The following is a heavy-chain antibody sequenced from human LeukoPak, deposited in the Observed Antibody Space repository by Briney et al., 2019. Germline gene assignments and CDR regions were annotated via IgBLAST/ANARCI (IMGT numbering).Heavy chain of an antibody. D-gene: IGHD3-22*01. V-gene: IGHV1-2*02. CDR1: GYPFTGYF. Sequence: GASVKVSCKASGYPFTGYFLHWVRQAPGQGLEWMGWINPNSGGTNFAQKFQGRVTMTRDTSLSTASMELSRLRSDDTAVYVCASVMACDDIFDIWGQGTIVTVSS. J-gene: IGHJ3*02. CDR3: ASVMACDDIFDI. CDR2: INPNSGGT.